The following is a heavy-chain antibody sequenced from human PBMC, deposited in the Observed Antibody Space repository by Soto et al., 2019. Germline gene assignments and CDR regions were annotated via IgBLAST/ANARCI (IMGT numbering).Heavy chain of an antibody. CDR2: IYYSGST. CDR3: AALSGWSDYYYYGMDV. V-gene: IGHV4-59*08. J-gene: IGHJ6*02. CDR1: GGSISSYY. Sequence: SETLSLTCTVSGGSISSYYWSWIRQPPGKGLEWIGYIYYSGSTNYNPSLKSRVTISVDTSKNQFSLKLSSVTAADTAVYYCAALSGWSDYYYYGMDVWGQGTTVTVSS. D-gene: IGHD6-19*01.